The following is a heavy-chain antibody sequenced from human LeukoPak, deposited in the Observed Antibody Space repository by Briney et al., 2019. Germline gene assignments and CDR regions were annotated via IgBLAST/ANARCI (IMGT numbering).Heavy chain of an antibody. CDR2: ISGSGGST. CDR1: GFTFNNFA. J-gene: IGHJ4*02. V-gene: IGHV3-23*01. D-gene: IGHD6-19*01. CDR3: AKADSSGWSSSGGDY. Sequence: GGSLRLSCAASGFTFNNFAMSWVRQAPGKGLEWVSTISGSGGSTFYADSVKGRFPISRDNSKNTLFLQMNSLRVEDTAIYYCAKADSSGWSSSGGDYWGQGSLVTVSS.